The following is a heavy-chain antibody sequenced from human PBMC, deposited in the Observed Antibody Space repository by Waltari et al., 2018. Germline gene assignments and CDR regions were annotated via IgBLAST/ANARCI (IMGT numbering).Heavy chain of an antibody. V-gene: IGHV4-4*07. CDR1: GGSISSYY. J-gene: IGHJ6*02. Sequence: QVQLQESGPGLVKPSETLSLTCTVSGGSISSYYWSWIRQPAGQGLEWIGRLDTSGSTNYNPSLKSRVTMSVDTSKNQFTLKLSSVTAADTAVYYCARVYDSSGYYYGLYYYYGMDVWGQGTTVTVSS. CDR2: LDTSGST. CDR3: ARVYDSSGYYYGLYYYYGMDV. D-gene: IGHD3-22*01.